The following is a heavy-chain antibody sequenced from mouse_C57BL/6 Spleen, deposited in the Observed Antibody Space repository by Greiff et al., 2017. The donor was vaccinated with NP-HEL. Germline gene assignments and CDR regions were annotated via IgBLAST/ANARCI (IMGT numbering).Heavy chain of an antibody. J-gene: IGHJ2*01. D-gene: IGHD2-3*01. CDR3: ARYKGDGYYRYYFDY. CDR1: GFTFTDYY. CDR2: IRNKANGYTT. V-gene: IGHV7-3*01. Sequence: DVKLVESGGGLVQPGGSLSLSCAASGFTFTDYYMSWVRQPPGKALEWLGFIRNKANGYTTEYSASVKGRFTISRDNSQSILYLQMNALRAEDSATYYCARYKGDGYYRYYFDYWGQGTTLTVSS.